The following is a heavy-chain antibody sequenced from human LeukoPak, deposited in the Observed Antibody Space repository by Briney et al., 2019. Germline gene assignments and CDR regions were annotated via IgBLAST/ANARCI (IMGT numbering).Heavy chain of an antibody. J-gene: IGHJ4*02. CDR1: GFTFSSYG. Sequence: GGSLRLSCAASGFTFSSYGMHWVRQAPGKGPEWVAVIWYDGSNKYYADSVKGRFTISRDNSKNTLYLQMNSLRAEDTAVYYCARDPFPSSGWTPMYFDYWGQGTLVTVSS. CDR2: IWYDGSNK. D-gene: IGHD6-19*01. V-gene: IGHV3-33*01. CDR3: ARDPFPSSGWTPMYFDY.